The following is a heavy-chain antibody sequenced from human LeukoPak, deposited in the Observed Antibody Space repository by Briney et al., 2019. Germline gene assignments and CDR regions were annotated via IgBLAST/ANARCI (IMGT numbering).Heavy chain of an antibody. Sequence: GGSLRLSCAASGFTFSSYGMHWVRQAPGKGLEWVAFIRYDGSNKYYADSVKGRFTISRDNSKNTMYLQMNSLKGEDTAVYYCARRSNPPGRIDHWGQGTLVTVSP. J-gene: IGHJ4*02. D-gene: IGHD1-14*01. CDR3: ARRSNPPGRIDH. CDR2: IRYDGSNK. CDR1: GFTFSSYG. V-gene: IGHV3-30*02.